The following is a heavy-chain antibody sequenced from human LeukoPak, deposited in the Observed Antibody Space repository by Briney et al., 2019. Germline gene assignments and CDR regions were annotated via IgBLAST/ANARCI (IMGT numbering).Heavy chain of an antibody. CDR1: GFTFSSYA. Sequence: GGSLRLSCAASGFTFSSYAMHWVRQAPGKGLEWVAVISYDGSNKYYADSVKGRFTISRDNSKNTLYLQMNSLRAEDTAVYYCARGNSTNYYDSSGYYYEEVPSYYYYGMDVWGQGTTVTVSS. V-gene: IGHV3-30-3*01. CDR3: ARGNSTNYYDSSGYYYEEVPSYYYYGMDV. D-gene: IGHD3-22*01. CDR2: ISYDGSNK. J-gene: IGHJ6*02.